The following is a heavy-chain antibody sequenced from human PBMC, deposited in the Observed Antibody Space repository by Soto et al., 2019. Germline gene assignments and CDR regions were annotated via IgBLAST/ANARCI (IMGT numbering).Heavy chain of an antibody. D-gene: IGHD2-2*01. V-gene: IGHV3-23*01. CDR1: GFTFSSYA. CDR3: AKGEYQLLTYYYYGMDV. CDR2: ISGSGGST. J-gene: IGHJ6*02. Sequence: PGGSLRLSCAASGFTFSSYAMSWVRQAPGKGLEWVSAISGSGGSTYYADSVKGRFTISRDNSKNTLHLQMNSLRAEDTAVYYCAKGEYQLLTYYYYGMDVWGQGTTVTVSS.